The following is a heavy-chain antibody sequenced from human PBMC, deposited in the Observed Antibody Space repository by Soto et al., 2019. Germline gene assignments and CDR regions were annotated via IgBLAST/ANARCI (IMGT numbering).Heavy chain of an antibody. CDR3: TKSHYYDSSGPDSDY. CDR1: GFTFSSYA. D-gene: IGHD3-22*01. V-gene: IGHV3-23*01. CDR2: ISGSGVST. Sequence: GGTLRLPCAASGFTFSSYAMSWVRQAPGKGLEWVSAISGSGVSTYYADSVKGRFTISRDNSKNTLYLQMNSLRAEDTAVYYCTKSHYYDSSGPDSDYWGQGTLVTVSS. J-gene: IGHJ4*02.